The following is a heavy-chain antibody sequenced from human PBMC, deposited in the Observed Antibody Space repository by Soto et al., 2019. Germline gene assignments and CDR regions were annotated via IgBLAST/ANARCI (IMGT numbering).Heavy chain of an antibody. CDR1: GFTFSSYE. CDR2: ISSSSSYI. V-gene: IGHV3-21*05. Sequence: PGGSLRLSCAASGFTFSSYETNWVRQAPGKGLEWVSYISSSSSYIYYADSVKGRFIISRDNAQNSLFLQMNTLRPEDTAMYYSARVAYWGPGTQVTVSS. CDR3: ARVAY. J-gene: IGHJ4*02.